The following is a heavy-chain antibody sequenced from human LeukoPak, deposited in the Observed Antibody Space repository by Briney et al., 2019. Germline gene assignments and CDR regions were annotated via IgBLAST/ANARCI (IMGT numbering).Heavy chain of an antibody. Sequence: GGALRLSCAASGFTSSSYRMSWVGQARGKGLEWVANIKQVGGEKYYVDSVKGRFTISRADATTSLYLQMNRLRAEDTAVYYCARYWGDWAEETLLTLST. V-gene: IGHV3-7*01. CDR3: ARYWGD. CDR1: GFTSSSYR. D-gene: IGHD7-27*01. CDR2: IKQVGGEK. J-gene: IGHJ4*02.